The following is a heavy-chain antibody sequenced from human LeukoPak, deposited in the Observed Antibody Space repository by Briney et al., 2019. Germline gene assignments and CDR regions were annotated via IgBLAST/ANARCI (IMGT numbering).Heavy chain of an antibody. V-gene: IGHV4-39*01. J-gene: IGHJ5*02. Sequence: SETLSLTCTVSGGSLSSSGYYWGWIRQPPGKGLEWIGSIYYNGSTYYNPSLKSRVTISVDASKNQFSLKLSSVTAADTAVYYCARHDRTYYYDSSGTNWFDPWGQGTLVTVSS. CDR1: GGSLSSSGYY. CDR3: ARHDRTYYYDSSGTNWFDP. D-gene: IGHD3-22*01. CDR2: IYYNGST.